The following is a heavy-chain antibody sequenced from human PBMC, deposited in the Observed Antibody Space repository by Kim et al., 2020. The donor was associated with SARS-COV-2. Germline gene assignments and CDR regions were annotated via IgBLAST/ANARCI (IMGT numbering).Heavy chain of an antibody. D-gene: IGHD1-7*01. J-gene: IGHJ6*02. Sequence: PSLTRRVTISVDRSKNEFSLKVNSVTAADTAVYYCARGNWNYEAGYYGMDVWGQGTAVTVSS. CDR3: ARGNWNYEAGYYGMDV. V-gene: IGHV4-30-2*01.